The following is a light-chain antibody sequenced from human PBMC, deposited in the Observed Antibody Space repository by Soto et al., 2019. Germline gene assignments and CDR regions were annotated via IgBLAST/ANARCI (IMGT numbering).Light chain of an antibody. J-gene: IGLJ3*02. Sequence: QSALTQPASVSGSPGQSFTIPCTGSSSDVGAYHSVSWYQQHPGKAPKLIIFDVSNRPSGVSNRFSGSKSGNTASLTISGLLAEDEADYYCSSFTDTGTVMFGGGTKVTVL. CDR3: SSFTDTGTVM. CDR2: DVS. V-gene: IGLV2-14*03. CDR1: SSDVGAYHS.